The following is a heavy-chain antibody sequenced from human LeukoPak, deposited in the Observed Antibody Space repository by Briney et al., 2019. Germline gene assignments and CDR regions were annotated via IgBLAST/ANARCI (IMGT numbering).Heavy chain of an antibody. Sequence: GASVKVSCKASGYTFTSYYMHWVRQAPGQGLEWMGGIIPIFGTANYAQKFQGRVTIAADESTSTAYMELSSLRSEDTAVYYCARVLVGYPFDPWGQGTLVTVSS. V-gene: IGHV1-69*13. CDR2: IIPIFGTA. CDR3: ARVLVGYPFDP. CDR1: GYTFTSYY. J-gene: IGHJ5*02. D-gene: IGHD2-15*01.